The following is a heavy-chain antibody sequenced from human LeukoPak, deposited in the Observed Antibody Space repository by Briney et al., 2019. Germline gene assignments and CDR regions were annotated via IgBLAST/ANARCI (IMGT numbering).Heavy chain of an antibody. V-gene: IGHV3-23*01. Sequence: PGGSLRLSCAASGFTFSSYAMSWVRQAPGKGLEWVSAISGSGGSTYYADSVKGRFTISRDNSKNTLYLQMNSLRAEDTAVYYCVKVSGIAAAGTLGYWGQGTLVTVSS. D-gene: IGHD6-13*01. CDR1: GFTFSSYA. CDR2: ISGSGGST. J-gene: IGHJ4*02. CDR3: VKVSGIAAAGTLGY.